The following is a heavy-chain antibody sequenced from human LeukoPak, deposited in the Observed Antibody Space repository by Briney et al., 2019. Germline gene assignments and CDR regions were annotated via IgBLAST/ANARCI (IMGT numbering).Heavy chain of an antibody. CDR2: IYHSGST. CDR3: ARDRSLNTAMVLYY. J-gene: IGHJ4*02. Sequence: SETLSLTCAVSGGSISSSNWWSWVRQPPGKGLEWIGEIYHSGSTYYNPSLKSRVTISIDMSKNHFSLTLSSVTAADTAVYYCARDRSLNTAMVLYYWGQGTLVTVSS. V-gene: IGHV4-4*02. CDR1: GGSISSSNW. D-gene: IGHD5-18*01.